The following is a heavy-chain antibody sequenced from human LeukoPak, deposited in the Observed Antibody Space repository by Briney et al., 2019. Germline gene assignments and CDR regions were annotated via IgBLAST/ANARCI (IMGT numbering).Heavy chain of an antibody. CDR2: IYYSGST. Sequence: SETLSLTCTVSGGSISSGTYYWAWVRQPPGKGLEWIGSIYYSGSTYYTPSLKSRVTISIDKSKNQFSLKLRSVTAADTAIYYCAGGDYSSTFDFWGQGTMVTVS. J-gene: IGHJ3*01. V-gene: IGHV4-39*07. CDR3: AGGDYSSTFDF. D-gene: IGHD6-13*01. CDR1: GGSISSGTYY.